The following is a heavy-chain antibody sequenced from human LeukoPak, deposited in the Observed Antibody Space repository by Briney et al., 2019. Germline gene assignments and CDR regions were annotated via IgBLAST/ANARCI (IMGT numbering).Heavy chain of an antibody. Sequence: ASVKVSCKSSGYTFIGYYMHWARQAPGQGLEWMGWINPKSGGTNYAQKFQGRVTMTRDTSISTAYMELSRLKSDDTAVYFCAREGGLTGYYDIFDIWGQGTMVIVSS. D-gene: IGHD3-9*01. CDR2: INPKSGGT. CDR1: GYTFIGYY. J-gene: IGHJ3*02. V-gene: IGHV1-2*02. CDR3: AREGGLTGYYDIFDI.